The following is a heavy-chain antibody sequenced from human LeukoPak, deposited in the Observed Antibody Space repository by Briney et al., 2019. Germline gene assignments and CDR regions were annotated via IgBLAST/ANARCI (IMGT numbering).Heavy chain of an antibody. D-gene: IGHD3-9*01. J-gene: IGHJ4*02. Sequence: ASVKVSCKASGYTFTDVYGHWVRQAPGQGLEWMGWINPNSGVTNYAQKFQGRGTMTRDMSISTAYMELSRLRSDGTAVYYCARSPDILTGENFDYWGQGTLVTVSS. V-gene: IGHV1-2*02. CDR3: ARSPDILTGENFDY. CDR2: INPNSGVT. CDR1: GYTFTDVY.